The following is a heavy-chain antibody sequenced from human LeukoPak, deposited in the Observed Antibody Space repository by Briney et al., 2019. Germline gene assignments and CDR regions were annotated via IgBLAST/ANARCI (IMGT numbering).Heavy chain of an antibody. CDR2: ISSSSSTI. CDR3: ARGAITIFGVVIGPSDY. D-gene: IGHD3-3*01. J-gene: IGHJ4*02. Sequence: PGGSLRLSCAASGFTFSSYEMNWVRQAPGKGLEWVSYISSSSSTIYYADSVKGRFTISRDNAKNSLYLQMNSLRAEDTAVYYCARGAITIFGVVIGPSDYWGQGTLVTVSS. CDR1: GFTFSSYE. V-gene: IGHV3-48*01.